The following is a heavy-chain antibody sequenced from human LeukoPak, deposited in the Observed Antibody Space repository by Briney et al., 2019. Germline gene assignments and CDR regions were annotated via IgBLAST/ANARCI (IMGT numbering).Heavy chain of an antibody. CDR2: ISSSGSYT. CDR1: GFTFSDYY. J-gene: IGHJ4*02. D-gene: IGHD2-15*01. V-gene: IGHV3-11*03. Sequence: PGGSLRLSCAASGFTFSDYYMSWIRQAPGKGLEWVSYISSSGSYTNYADSVKGRFTISRDNSKNTLYLQMNSLRAEDTAVYYCAKHPSRGVAATGNFDYWGQGTLVTVSS. CDR3: AKHPSRGVAATGNFDY.